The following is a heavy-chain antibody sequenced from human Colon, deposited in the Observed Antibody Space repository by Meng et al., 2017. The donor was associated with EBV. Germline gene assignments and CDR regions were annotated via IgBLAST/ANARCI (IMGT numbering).Heavy chain of an antibody. CDR1: GDPNTNHNW. CDR3: LRGSGGAV. J-gene: IGHJ1*01. CDR2: PHHRGSS. D-gene: IGHD2-21*01. Sequence: VQVREPGAAQVKPSQTLALPRAVSGDPNTNHNWWAWVRQPPGKGLEWIGEPHHRGSSAYNPSLKSRVSMSIDKSKNQFSLKLTSVTAADTAVYHCLRGSGGAVWGQGTLVTVSS. V-gene: IGHV4-4*02.